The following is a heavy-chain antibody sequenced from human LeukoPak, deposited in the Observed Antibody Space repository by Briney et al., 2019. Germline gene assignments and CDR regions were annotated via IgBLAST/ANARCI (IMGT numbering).Heavy chain of an antibody. D-gene: IGHD3-10*02. CDR2: ISASAGNI. J-gene: IGHJ4*02. Sequence: GGSLRLSCAASGSMFRSSSMSWVRQVPGKGLEWVSTISASAGNIYYADSVKGRFTISRDNSKNTLFLQMNSLRAEDTAIYYCAKRPAAVRGVIPYVDYWGQGTLVTVSS. CDR3: AKRPAAVRGVIPYVDY. V-gene: IGHV3-23*01. CDR1: GSMFRSSS.